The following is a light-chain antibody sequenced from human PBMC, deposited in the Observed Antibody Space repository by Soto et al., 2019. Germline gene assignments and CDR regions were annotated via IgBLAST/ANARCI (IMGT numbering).Light chain of an antibody. CDR1: SFNIGRNT. J-gene: IGLJ1*01. CDR3: AAWDDSLKGDV. V-gene: IGLV1-44*01. Sequence: QSVLTQPPSASGTPGQRVTISCSGGSFNIGRNTVSWYQQLPGTAPKLLIYSNNQRPSGVPDRFSGSKSGTSASLAISGLQSEDETDYYCAAWDDSLKGDVFGTGTKLTVL. CDR2: SNN.